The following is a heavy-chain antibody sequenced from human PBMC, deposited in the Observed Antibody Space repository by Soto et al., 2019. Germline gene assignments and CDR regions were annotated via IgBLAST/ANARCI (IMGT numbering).Heavy chain of an antibody. CDR1: GGTFSSYA. Sequence: SVKVSCKASGGTFSSYAISWVRQAPGQGLEWMGGIIPILGIANYAQKFQGRVTITADKSTSTAYMELSSLRSEDTAVYYCARGVARGYSGYDPHDAFDIWGQGTMVTVSS. V-gene: IGHV1-69*10. CDR3: ARGVARGYSGYDPHDAFDI. J-gene: IGHJ3*02. D-gene: IGHD5-12*01. CDR2: IIPILGIA.